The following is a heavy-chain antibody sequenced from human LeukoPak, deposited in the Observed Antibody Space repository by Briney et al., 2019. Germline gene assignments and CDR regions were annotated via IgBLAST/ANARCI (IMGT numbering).Heavy chain of an antibody. CDR2: ISSSSSYI. J-gene: IGHJ4*02. CDR1: GFTFSNYE. CDR3: AKVPTLYSSSSGPSDY. D-gene: IGHD6-6*01. Sequence: GGSLRLSCAASGFTFSNYEMHWVRQAPGKGLEWVSSISSSSSYIYYADSVKGRFTISRDNSKNTLYLQMNSLRAEDTAVYYCAKVPTLYSSSSGPSDYWGQGTLVTVSS. V-gene: IGHV3-21*04.